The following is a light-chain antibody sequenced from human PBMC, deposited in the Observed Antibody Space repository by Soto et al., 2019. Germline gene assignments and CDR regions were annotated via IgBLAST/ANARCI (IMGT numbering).Light chain of an antibody. CDR2: EVS. J-gene: IGLJ1*01. CDR1: SSDVGGYNY. CDR3: SSYAGSNNSYV. V-gene: IGLV2-8*01. Sequence: LTQPPSASGSPGQSVTISCTGTSSDVGGYNYVSWYQQHPGKAPKLMIYEVSKRPSGVPDRFSGSKSGNTASLTVSGLQAEDEADCYCSSYAGSNNSYVFGTGTKVTVL.